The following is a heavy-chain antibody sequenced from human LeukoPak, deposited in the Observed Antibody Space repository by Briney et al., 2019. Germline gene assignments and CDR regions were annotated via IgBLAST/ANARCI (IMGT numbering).Heavy chain of an antibody. V-gene: IGHV4-59*08. Sequence: PSETLSLTCTVSGGSISSYYWSWIRQPPGKGLEWIGYIYYSGSTNYNPSLKSRVTISVDTSKNQFSLKLSSVTAADTAVYYCAKHGSSSWYEDAFDIWGQGTMVTVSS. CDR1: GGSISSYY. CDR3: AKHGSSSWYEDAFDI. J-gene: IGHJ3*02. D-gene: IGHD6-13*01. CDR2: IYYSGST.